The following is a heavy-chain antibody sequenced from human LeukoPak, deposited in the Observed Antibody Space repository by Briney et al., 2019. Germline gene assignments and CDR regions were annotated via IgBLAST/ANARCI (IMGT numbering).Heavy chain of an antibody. V-gene: IGHV4-59*01. J-gene: IGHJ4*02. CDR3: TREGPPVHYTGYYDY. CDR1: GGSISGYY. Sequence: PSGTLSLTCTVSGGSISGYYWSWIRQPPGKGLEWVGYIYYSGTTNYNPSLKSRVTISVDTSKNQVSLKLTSATAADSAVYYCTREGPPVHYTGYYDYWGQGTLVTVSS. D-gene: IGHD3-9*01. CDR2: IYYSGTT.